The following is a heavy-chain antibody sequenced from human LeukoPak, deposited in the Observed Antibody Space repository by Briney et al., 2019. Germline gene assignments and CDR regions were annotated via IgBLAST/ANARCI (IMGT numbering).Heavy chain of an antibody. V-gene: IGHV5-51*01. Sequence: GESLKISCKGSGYTFSGHWIGWVRQIPGKGLEWMGIIYPGDSDTRYSPSFQGHVTISADKSISTAYLQWSSLKASDTAIYYCARFLGSTSPPFDNWGQGTLVTVSS. CDR1: GYTFSGHW. CDR3: ARFLGSTSPPFDN. J-gene: IGHJ5*02. D-gene: IGHD2-2*01. CDR2: IYPGDSDT.